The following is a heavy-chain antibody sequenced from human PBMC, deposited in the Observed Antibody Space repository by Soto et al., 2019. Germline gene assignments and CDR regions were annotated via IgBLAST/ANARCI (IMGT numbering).Heavy chain of an antibody. J-gene: IGHJ4*02. V-gene: IGHV1-69*13. D-gene: IGHD5-18*01. CDR2: FIAMLGTP. Sequence: SVKVSCKASGCTFGSQVIAWLRQPPGQGLEWMGGFIAMLGTPTYAKKVQGRATISADESLTSSYLELRSLRSEDTGVYFCARGAMANFDYWGQGTVVTVSS. CDR1: GCTFGSQV. CDR3: ARGAMANFDY.